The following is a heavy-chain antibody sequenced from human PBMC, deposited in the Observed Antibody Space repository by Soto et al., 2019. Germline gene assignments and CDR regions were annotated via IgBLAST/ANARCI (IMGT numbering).Heavy chain of an antibody. CDR2: ISAYNGNT. J-gene: IGHJ4*02. V-gene: IGHV1-18*01. CDR3: ARPSAPLSWFGDSSEYYFDY. D-gene: IGHD3-10*01. Sequence: QVQLVQSGAEVKKPGASVKVSCKASGYTFTSYGISWVRQAPGQGLEWMGWISAYNGNTNYAQKLQGRVTMTTDTSTSTAYMELRSLRSDDTAVYYCARPSAPLSWFGDSSEYYFDYWGQGTLVTVSS. CDR1: GYTFTSYG.